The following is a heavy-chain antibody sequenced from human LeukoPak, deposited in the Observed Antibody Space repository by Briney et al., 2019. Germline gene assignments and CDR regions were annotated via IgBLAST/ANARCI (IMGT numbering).Heavy chain of an antibody. CDR1: GFMLSSHW. CDR3: ARDSGRFRLDY. D-gene: IGHD6-19*01. Sequence: GGSLRLSCAASGFMLSSHWMSWVRQAPGKGLEWVANIKQDGSEKYYVDSVKGRFTISRDNAKNSLFLQMNRLRAEDTAVYFCARDSGRFRLDYWGQGILVTVSS. J-gene: IGHJ4*02. V-gene: IGHV3-7*01. CDR2: IKQDGSEK.